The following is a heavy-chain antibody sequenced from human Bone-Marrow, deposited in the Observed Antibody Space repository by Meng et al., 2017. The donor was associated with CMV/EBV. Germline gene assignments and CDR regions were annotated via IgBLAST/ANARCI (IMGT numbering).Heavy chain of an antibody. V-gene: IGHV4-61*01. CDR2: IYYSGST. D-gene: IGHD2-2*01. CDR1: GGSVSSGSYY. CDR3: ARDSGDCSSTSCCTDY. J-gene: IGHJ4*02. Sequence: SETLSLTCTVSGGSVSSGSYYWSWIRQPPGKGLEWIGYIYYSGSTNYNPSLKSRVTISVDTSKNQFSLKLSSVTAADTAVYYCARDSGDCSSTSCCTDYWGQGTLVTVSS.